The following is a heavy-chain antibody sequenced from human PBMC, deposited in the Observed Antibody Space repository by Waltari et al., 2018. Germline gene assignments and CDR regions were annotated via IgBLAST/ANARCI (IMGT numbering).Heavy chain of an antibody. J-gene: IGHJ4*02. Sequence: QLQLTESGPGLVRPSETLSPTCTVSGDSIANNDYYWGWIRQSPGKGLEWIGSILYSGSTYYNPSLKSRVTISVDTSKNDFSLKLRSVTAADRAVYFCARRTISREEVGPFDFWGQGILVTVSS. CDR3: ARRTISREEVGPFDF. CDR1: GDSIANNDYY. CDR2: ILYSGST. V-gene: IGHV4-39*02. D-gene: IGHD1-26*01.